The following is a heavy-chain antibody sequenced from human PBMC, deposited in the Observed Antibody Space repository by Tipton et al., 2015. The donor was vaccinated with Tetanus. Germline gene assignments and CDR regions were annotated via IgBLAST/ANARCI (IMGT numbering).Heavy chain of an antibody. Sequence: VQLVQSGAEVKKPGESLKISCKGSGYSFTSYWIGWVCQMPGKGLEWMGIIYPGDSDTRYSPSFQGQVTISADKPISTAYRQWSSLKASDTAMYYCAGDQPLYCSGGSCYEDAFDIWGQGTMVTVSS. CDR2: IYPGDSDT. D-gene: IGHD2-15*01. CDR1: GYSFTSYW. J-gene: IGHJ3*02. V-gene: IGHV5-51*01. CDR3: AGDQPLYCSGGSCYEDAFDI.